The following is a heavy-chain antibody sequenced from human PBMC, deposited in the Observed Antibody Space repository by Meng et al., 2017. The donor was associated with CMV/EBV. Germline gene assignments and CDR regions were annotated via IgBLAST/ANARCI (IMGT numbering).Heavy chain of an antibody. CDR2: IYYSGST. V-gene: IGHV4-59*01. J-gene: IGHJ6*02. Sequence: SETLSLTCTVSGGSISSYYWSWIRQPPGKGLEWIGYIYYSGSTNYNPFLKSRVTISVDTSKNQFSLKLSSVTAADTAVYYCARTNYYDSSGYSGGYYYYGMDVWGQGTTVTVSS. CDR3: ARTNYYDSSGYSGGYYYYGMDV. CDR1: GGSISSYY. D-gene: IGHD3-22*01.